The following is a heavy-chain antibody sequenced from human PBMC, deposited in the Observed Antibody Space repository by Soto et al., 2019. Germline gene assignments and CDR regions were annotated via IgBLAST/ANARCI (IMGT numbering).Heavy chain of an antibody. J-gene: IGHJ6*02. D-gene: IGHD1-20*01. Sequence: EVQLLESGGGLVQPGGSLRLSCAASGFTFSSYAMSWVRQAPGKGLEWVSAISGSGGSTYYADSVKGLFTISRDKSKKPLYLQMNSPKAEETAVYYCHSNWKAKKNPYYYYGMDVWGQGTTVTVSS. CDR3: HSNWKAKKNPYYYYGMDV. CDR2: ISGSGGST. V-gene: IGHV3-23*01. CDR1: GFTFSSYA.